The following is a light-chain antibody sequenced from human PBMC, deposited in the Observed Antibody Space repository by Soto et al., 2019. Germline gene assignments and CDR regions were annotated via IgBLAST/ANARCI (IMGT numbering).Light chain of an antibody. J-gene: IGKJ3*01. Sequence: EIVLTQSPGTLSLSQGERATLSCSASQSFSSSYLAWYQQKPGKAPMLLIYGASSRATGIQDRFSGSGSVTDFTLTISRLEPEDFAVYYCQQDCSSPFTFGPGTTVDIK. CDR2: GAS. V-gene: IGKV3-20*01. CDR3: QQDCSSPFT. CDR1: QSFSSSY.